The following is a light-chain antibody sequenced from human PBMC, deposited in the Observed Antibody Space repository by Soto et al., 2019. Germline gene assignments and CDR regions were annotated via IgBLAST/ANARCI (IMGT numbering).Light chain of an antibody. CDR2: SAS. Sequence: DIQLTQSPSSLSASVGDRVTITCRVSQGISSYLDWYGQKPGKVPKLLIYSASNLQSGGPSRFSGNRYKTFFILTMKNLQAEDVSTYYGLRKYNDPLTFVGGTKVEMK. CDR3: LRKYNDPLT. CDR1: QGISSY. J-gene: IGKJ4*01. V-gene: IGKV1-27*01.